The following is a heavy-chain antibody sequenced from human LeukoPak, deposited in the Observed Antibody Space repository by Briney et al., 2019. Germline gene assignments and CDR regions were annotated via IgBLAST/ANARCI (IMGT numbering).Heavy chain of an antibody. Sequence: GGSLRLSCAASGSTFSSYGMHWVRQAPGKGLGWVAVISYDGGNKSYADSVKGRFTISRDNSKNTLHLQMNSLRAEDTAVYYCAKDPGASYYDSSGYYPSSIDYWGQGTLVTVSS. V-gene: IGHV3-30*18. J-gene: IGHJ4*02. D-gene: IGHD3-22*01. CDR2: ISYDGGNK. CDR3: AKDPGASYYDSSGYYPSSIDY. CDR1: GSTFSSYG.